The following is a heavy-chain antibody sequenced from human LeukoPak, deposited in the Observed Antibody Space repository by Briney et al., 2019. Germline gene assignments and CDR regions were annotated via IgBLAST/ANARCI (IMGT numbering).Heavy chain of an antibody. V-gene: IGHV3-11*01. CDR1: GCNFSDYY. D-gene: IGHD3-22*01. J-gene: IGHJ4*02. CDR3: ARDRLGDYDHSGYYDK. Sequence: GGSLRLSCAASGCNFSDYYMSWIRQAPGKGLEWVSYICDSGRTIYYADSVKGRFTISRDNAKNSVYLQMNNLRAEDTAVYYCARDRLGDYDHSGYYDKWGQGTLVTVSS. CDR2: ICDSGRTI.